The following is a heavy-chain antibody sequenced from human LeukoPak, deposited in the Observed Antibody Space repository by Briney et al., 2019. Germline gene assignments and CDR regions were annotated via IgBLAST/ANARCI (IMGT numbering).Heavy chain of an antibody. CDR2: INPNSGGT. CDR3: AREVDYYDSSGYYYDFDY. CDR1: GYTFTGYH. V-gene: IGHV1-2*02. D-gene: IGHD3-22*01. J-gene: IGHJ4*02. Sequence: ASVKVSCKASGYTFTGYHMHWVRQAPGQGLEWMGWINPNSGGTNYAQKFQGRVTMTRDKSISTAYMELSRPRSDDTAVYYCAREVDYYDSSGYYYDFDYWGQGTLVTVSS.